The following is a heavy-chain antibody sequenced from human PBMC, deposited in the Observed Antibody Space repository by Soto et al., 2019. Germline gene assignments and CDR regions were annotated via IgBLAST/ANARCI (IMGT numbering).Heavy chain of an antibody. Sequence: TGGSLRLSCAASGFTFSSYAMSWVRQAPGKGLEWVSAISGSGGSTYYADSVKGRFTISRDNSKNTLYLQMNSLRAEDTAVYYCAKDNVLYSSSWFDYWGQGTLVTVSS. V-gene: IGHV3-23*01. J-gene: IGHJ4*02. D-gene: IGHD6-13*01. CDR3: AKDNVLYSSSWFDY. CDR1: GFTFSSYA. CDR2: ISGSGGST.